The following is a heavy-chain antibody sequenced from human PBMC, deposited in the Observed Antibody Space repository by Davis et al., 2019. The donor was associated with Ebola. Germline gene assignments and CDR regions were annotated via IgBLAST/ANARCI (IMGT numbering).Heavy chain of an antibody. V-gene: IGHV3-7*03. Sequence: GESLKISCAASGFTFSSYWMSWVRQAPGKGLEWVANIKQDGSEKYYVDSVKGRFTISRDNAKNSLYLQMNSLRAEDTAVYYCAKDTVGYVEMATMGFDYWGQGSLVTVSS. CDR2: IKQDGSEK. CDR3: AKDTVGYVEMATMGFDY. J-gene: IGHJ4*02. CDR1: GFTFSSYW. D-gene: IGHD5-24*01.